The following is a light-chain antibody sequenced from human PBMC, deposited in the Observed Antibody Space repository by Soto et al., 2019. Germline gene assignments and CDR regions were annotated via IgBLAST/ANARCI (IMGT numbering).Light chain of an antibody. V-gene: IGKV1-39*01. CDR3: LQTYSSPQT. CDR2: AAS. CDR1: QSISDY. J-gene: IGKJ1*01. Sequence: DIQMTQSPSSLSASVGDRVTITCRASQSISDYLNWYQQIPGKAPKLLIYAASTLHTGVPSRFSGSRSGTDFTLTISSLQPEDFATYYCLQTYSSPQTFGQGTKVEFK.